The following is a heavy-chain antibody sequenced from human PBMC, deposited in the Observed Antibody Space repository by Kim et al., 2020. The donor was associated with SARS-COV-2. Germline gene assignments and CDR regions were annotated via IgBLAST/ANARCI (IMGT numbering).Heavy chain of an antibody. J-gene: IGHJ4*02. Sequence: GGSLRLSCTASGFRFSDFGLSWVRQAPGKGLEWVAAMSAGGGGTFHADSVKGRFTISRDNSKNTLYLQMNSLRAEDTAVYFCARSLPGDSGTPYKWGQGTLVTVSS. CDR1: GFRFSDFG. D-gene: IGHD3-10*01. CDR2: MSAGGGGT. V-gene: IGHV3-23*01. CDR3: ARSLPGDSGTPYK.